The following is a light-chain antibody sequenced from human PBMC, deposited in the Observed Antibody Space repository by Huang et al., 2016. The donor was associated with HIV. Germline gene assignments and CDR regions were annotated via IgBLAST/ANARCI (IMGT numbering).Light chain of an antibody. J-gene: IGKJ5*01. CDR1: QNINNF. CDR3: QQRTNWPRSIT. CDR2: DAS. V-gene: IGKV3-11*01. Sequence: IVLTQSPSTLSLSPGESATVSCRASQNINNFLAWYQQTPGHPPRLLIYDASTRASGIPARVSGSGSGADFTLMISSLEPEDFAVYYCQQRTNWPRSITFGQGTRLEI.